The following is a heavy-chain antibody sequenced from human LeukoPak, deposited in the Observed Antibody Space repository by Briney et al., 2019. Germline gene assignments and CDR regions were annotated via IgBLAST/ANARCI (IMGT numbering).Heavy chain of an antibody. CDR1: GFTFSSYG. CDR2: IWYDGSNK. J-gene: IGHJ3*02. D-gene: IGHD1-14*01. CDR3: ARYKEDLDAFDI. V-gene: IGHV3-33*01. Sequence: PGGSLRLSCAASGFTFSSYGMHWVRQAPGKGLEWVAVIWYDGSNKYYADSVKGRFTISRDNSKNTLYLQMNSLRAEDTAVYYCARYKEDLDAFDIWGQGTMVTASS.